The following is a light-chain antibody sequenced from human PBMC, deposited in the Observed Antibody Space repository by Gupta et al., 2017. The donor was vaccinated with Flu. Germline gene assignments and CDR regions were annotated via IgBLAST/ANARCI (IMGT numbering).Light chain of an antibody. V-gene: IGKV3-20*01. CDR3: QEEGGSPIR. CDR1: KVVSSVL. Sequence: FLSPGKIAILSVWASKVVSSVLSASHQQTRGQAPRLFIYAASRTASGLPERFSGSASGTDFTLSISRRAPEDFAVYYWQEEGGSPIRFGQGTLLEIK. CDR2: AAS. J-gene: IGKJ5*01.